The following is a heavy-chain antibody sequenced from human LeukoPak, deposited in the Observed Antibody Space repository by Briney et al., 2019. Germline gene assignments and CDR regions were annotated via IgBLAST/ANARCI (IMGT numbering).Heavy chain of an antibody. V-gene: IGHV3-48*01. Sequence: SRSSSSTIYYADSVKGRFTISRDNAKNSLYLQMNSLRAEDTAVYYCASEIVATIYGVRDYWGQGTLVTVSS. D-gene: IGHD5-12*01. J-gene: IGHJ4*02. CDR3: ASEIVATIYGVRDY. CDR2: SRSSSSTI.